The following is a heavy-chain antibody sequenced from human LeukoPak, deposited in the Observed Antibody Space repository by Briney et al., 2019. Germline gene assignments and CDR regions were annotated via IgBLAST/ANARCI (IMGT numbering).Heavy chain of an antibody. CDR3: ARGSYGLDV. CDR2: ISTGDTTL. Sequence: PGGSLRLSCAASGFTFSTYEMNWVRQAPGEGLEWISYISTGDTTLYYADSVKGRFTISRDNAKNSLFLQMNGLRDEDTAVYYCARGSYGLDVWGQGTTVTVSS. J-gene: IGHJ6*02. CDR1: GFTFSTYE. D-gene: IGHD3-10*01. V-gene: IGHV3-48*03.